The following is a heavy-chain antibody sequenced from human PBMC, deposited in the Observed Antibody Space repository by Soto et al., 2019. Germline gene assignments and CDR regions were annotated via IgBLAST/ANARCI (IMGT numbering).Heavy chain of an antibody. CDR3: ARGLRHTVVKDFDY. V-gene: IGHV4-31*01. CDR2: IYYSGST. J-gene: IGHJ4*02. Sequence: QVQLQESGPGLVKPSQTLSLTCTVSGGSISSGGYYWSWIRQHPGKGLEWIGYIYYSGSTYYNPSLQSQVTISVDTSKNQFSLKLSSVTAADTAVYYCARGLRHTVVKDFDYWGQGTLVTVSS. CDR1: GGSISSGGYY. D-gene: IGHD2-15*01.